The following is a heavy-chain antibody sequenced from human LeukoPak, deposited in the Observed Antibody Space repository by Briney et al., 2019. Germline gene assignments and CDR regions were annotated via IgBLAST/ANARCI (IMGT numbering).Heavy chain of an antibody. Sequence: GGSLRLSCAASGFTVSGTYMSWVRQAPGKGLEWVSLIYSAGSTYYADPVKGRFTISRDTSKNTLYLQMSSLRAEDTAVYFCAGAVAGTEFDYWGQGTLATVSS. CDR2: IYSAGST. V-gene: IGHV3-53*01. CDR3: AGAVAGTEFDY. CDR1: GFTVSGTY. J-gene: IGHJ4*02. D-gene: IGHD6-19*01.